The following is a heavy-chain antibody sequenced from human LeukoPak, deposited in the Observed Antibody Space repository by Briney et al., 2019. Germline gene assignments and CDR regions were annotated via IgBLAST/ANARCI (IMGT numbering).Heavy chain of an antibody. V-gene: IGHV1-8*01. J-gene: IGHJ6*02. CDR2: MNPNSGNT. Sequence: GASVKVSCKASGYTFTSYDINWVRQATGQGLEWMGWMNPNSGNTGYAQKFQGRVTMTRNTSISTAYMELSSLRSEDTAVYYCARSISLQYQLLNYYYGMDVWGQGTTVTVSS. CDR3: ARSISLQYQLLNYYYGMDV. D-gene: IGHD2-2*01. CDR1: GYTFTSYD.